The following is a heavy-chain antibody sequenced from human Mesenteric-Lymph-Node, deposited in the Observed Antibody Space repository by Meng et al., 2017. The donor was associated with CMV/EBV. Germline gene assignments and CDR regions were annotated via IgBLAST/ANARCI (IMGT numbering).Heavy chain of an antibody. CDR2: IKQDGSEK. CDR1: GFTFSSYW. V-gene: IGHV3-7*01. Sequence: GESLKISCAASGFTFSSYWMSWVRQAPGKGLEWVANIKQDGSEKYYVDSVKGRFTISRDNAKNSLYLQMNSLRAEDTAVYYCARDGSAGFLDVWGQGTTVTVSS. J-gene: IGHJ6*02. D-gene: IGHD3-10*01. CDR3: ARDGSAGFLDV.